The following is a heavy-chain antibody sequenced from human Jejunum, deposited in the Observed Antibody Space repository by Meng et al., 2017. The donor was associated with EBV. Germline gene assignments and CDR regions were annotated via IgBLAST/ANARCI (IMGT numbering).Heavy chain of an antibody. J-gene: IGHJ4*02. CDR2: ISVYRGNT. Sequence: QVQLVQSGAEVKKPGASVNGSCKASGYDFINSGISWVRQAPGQGLEWMGWISVYRGNTNYAQRFQDRVTLTTNTSTSTVYMELRSLTSDDTAVYYCARDRSNSDYWGQGTLVTVSS. V-gene: IGHV1-18*01. D-gene: IGHD5-24*01. CDR3: ARDRSNSDY. CDR1: GYDFINSG.